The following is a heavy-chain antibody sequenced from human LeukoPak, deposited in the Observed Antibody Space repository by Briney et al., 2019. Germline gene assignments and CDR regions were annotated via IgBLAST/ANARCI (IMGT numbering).Heavy chain of an antibody. Sequence: GGSLRLSCAASGFTFDDYAMHWVRQAPGKGLEWVSGISWNSGSVAYADSLKGRFTISRDNAKNSLYLQMNSLRAEDTALYYCAKDQIMLGGVIDPFDYWGQGTPVTVSS. V-gene: IGHV3-9*01. CDR3: AKDQIMLGGVIDPFDY. D-gene: IGHD3-16*02. J-gene: IGHJ4*02. CDR1: GFTFDDYA. CDR2: ISWNSGSV.